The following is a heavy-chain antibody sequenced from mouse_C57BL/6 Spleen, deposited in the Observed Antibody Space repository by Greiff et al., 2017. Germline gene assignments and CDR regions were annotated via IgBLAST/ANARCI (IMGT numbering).Heavy chain of an antibody. J-gene: IGHJ1*03. CDR1: GYTFTGYW. CDR3: ARVGYNDGWCFDV. V-gene: IGHV1-9*01. CDR2: ILPGSGST. Sequence: QVQLKESGAELMKPGASVKLSCKATGYTFTGYWLEWVKQRPGHGLEWIGEILPGSGSTNNNEKFQGKATFTADTSSNTAYMHLSSLTTEDSASYNYARVGYNDGWCFDVWGTGTTLTVSS. D-gene: IGHD2-4*01.